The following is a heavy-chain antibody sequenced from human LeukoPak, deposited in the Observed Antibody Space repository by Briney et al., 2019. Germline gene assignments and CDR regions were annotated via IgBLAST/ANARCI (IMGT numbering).Heavy chain of an antibody. Sequence: PSETLSLTCTVSGGSISSYYWSWIRQPPGKGVEWIEDIYYSGSTNYNPSLKSRVTISVDTSKNQFSLRLRSVTAADTAVYYSARLASGSYGPLTPFDYWGQGTLVTVSS. CDR2: IYYSGST. CDR3: ARLASGSYGPLTPFDY. CDR1: GGSISSYY. D-gene: IGHD1-26*01. V-gene: IGHV4-59*08. J-gene: IGHJ4*02.